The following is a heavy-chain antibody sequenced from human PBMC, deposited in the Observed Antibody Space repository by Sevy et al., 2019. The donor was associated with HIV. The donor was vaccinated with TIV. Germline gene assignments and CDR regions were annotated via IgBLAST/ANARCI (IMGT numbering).Heavy chain of an antibody. V-gene: IGHV3-23*01. D-gene: IGHD2-8*01. J-gene: IGHJ4*02. CDR3: SREGCTKPHDY. CDR2: LSFGCGEI. Sequence: GGSLRLSCPASGFTLSKYSMSWVRQPPGKGLEWVSTLSFGCGEINYADSVKGRFTISRDNSKRSVYLQMNNLRPEDTAVYYCSREGCTKPHDYWGQGTLVTVSS. CDR1: GFTLSKYS.